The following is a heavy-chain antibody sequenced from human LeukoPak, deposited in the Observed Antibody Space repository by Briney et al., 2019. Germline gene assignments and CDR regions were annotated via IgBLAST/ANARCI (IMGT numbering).Heavy chain of an antibody. J-gene: IGHJ4*02. Sequence: SETLSLTCTVSGGSISSYYWSWIRQPAGKGLEWIGRIYTSGSTNYNPSLKSRVTISVDTSKKQFSLKLSSVTAADTAVYYCARSSGWFTYFDYWGQGTLVTVSS. CDR3: ARSSGWFTYFDY. D-gene: IGHD6-19*01. CDR1: GGSISSYY. CDR2: IYTSGST. V-gene: IGHV4-4*07.